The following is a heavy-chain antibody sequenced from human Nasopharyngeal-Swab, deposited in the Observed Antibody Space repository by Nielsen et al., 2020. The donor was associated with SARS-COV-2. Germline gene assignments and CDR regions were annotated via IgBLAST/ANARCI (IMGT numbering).Heavy chain of an antibody. Sequence: GSLRLSCAASGFTFNNYNFNWVRQAPGKGLEWVSSISSSSSYIYYADSVKGRFTISRDNAKNSLYLQMNSLRAEDTAVYYWARDGLDYDFWSAFFMDVWGQGTTVTVSS. CDR2: ISSSSSYI. D-gene: IGHD3-3*01. CDR1: GFTFNNYN. J-gene: IGHJ6*02. V-gene: IGHV3-21*01. CDR3: ARDGLDYDFWSAFFMDV.